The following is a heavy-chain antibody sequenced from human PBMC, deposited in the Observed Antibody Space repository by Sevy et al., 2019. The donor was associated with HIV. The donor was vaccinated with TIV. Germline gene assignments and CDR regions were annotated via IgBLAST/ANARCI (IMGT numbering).Heavy chain of an antibody. J-gene: IGHJ4*02. CDR3: AREGCTKPHDY. V-gene: IGHV3-23*01. CDR1: GFTFSKYS. CDR2: LSFGCGEI. Sequence: GGSLILSCAASGFTFSKYSMSWVRQPPGKGLEWVSTLSFGCGEINYADSVKGRFTISRDNSKSSVYLQMNNLRPEETAVYYCAREGCTKPHDYWGQGTLVTVSS. D-gene: IGHD2-8*01.